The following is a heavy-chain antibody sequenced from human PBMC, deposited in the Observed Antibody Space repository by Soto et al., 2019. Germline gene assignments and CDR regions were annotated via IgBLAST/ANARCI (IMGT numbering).Heavy chain of an antibody. CDR1: GYTFSNYG. CDR2: ISLYSDGT. V-gene: IGHV1-18*01. J-gene: IGHJ5*02. Sequence: AAVKVSCKTSGYTFSNYGITWVRQAPGQPLEWLGWISLYSDGTNYAQKFQGGVSMTTDTSTTTAYMELRSLRSDDTAVYYCARVVPGAEAWFGTWGQGTLVTVSS. CDR3: ARVVPGAEAWFGT. D-gene: IGHD2-2*01.